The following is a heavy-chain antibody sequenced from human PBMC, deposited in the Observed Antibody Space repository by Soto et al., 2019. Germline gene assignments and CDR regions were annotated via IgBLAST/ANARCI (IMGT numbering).Heavy chain of an antibody. J-gene: IGHJ4*02. D-gene: IGHD2-2*01. CDR2: ISWNSGSI. Sequence: EVQLVESGGGLVQPGRSLRLSCAASGFTFDDYAMHWVQQAPGKGLEWVSGISWNSGSIGYADSVKGRFTISRDNAKNSLYLQMNSLRAEDTALYYCAAATHCSSTSCYAWAYWGQGTLVTVSS. CDR3: AAATHCSSTSCYAWAY. CDR1: GFTFDDYA. V-gene: IGHV3-9*01.